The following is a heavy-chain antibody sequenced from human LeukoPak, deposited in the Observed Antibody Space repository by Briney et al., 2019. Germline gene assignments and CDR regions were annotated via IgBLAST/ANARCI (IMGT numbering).Heavy chain of an antibody. Sequence: SETLSLTCTVSGGSISSYYWSWIRQPAGKGLEWIGHIYTSGSTNYNPSLKSRVTMSVDTSKNQFSLKLSSVTAADTAVYYCARAGRRSLSGSYYFDYWGQGTLVTVSS. D-gene: IGHD3-10*01. CDR1: GGSISSYY. CDR3: ARAGRRSLSGSYYFDY. V-gene: IGHV4-4*07. CDR2: IYTSGST. J-gene: IGHJ4*02.